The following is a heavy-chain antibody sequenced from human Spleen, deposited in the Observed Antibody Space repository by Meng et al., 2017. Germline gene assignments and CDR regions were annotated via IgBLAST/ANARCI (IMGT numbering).Heavy chain of an antibody. V-gene: IGHV4-30-2*01. J-gene: IGHJ5*02. CDR1: GGSISSGGYS. Sequence: QLQLQESGSGLVKPSQTLSLTCAASGGSISSGGYSWSWIRQPPGKGLEWIGYIYHSGSTFYNPSLKSRVTMSVDRSKNQSSLKLSSVTAADTAVYYCASYVSGTYRFDPWGQGTLVTVSS. CDR3: ASYVSGTYRFDP. D-gene: IGHD3-10*01. CDR2: IYHSGST.